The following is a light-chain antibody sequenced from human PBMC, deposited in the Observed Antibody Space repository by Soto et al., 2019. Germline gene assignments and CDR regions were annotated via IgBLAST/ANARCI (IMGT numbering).Light chain of an antibody. CDR3: QSYDSSLSGSV. Sequence: QSVLTQPPSVFGAPGPRVTISCTGSSSNIGAGYDVHWYQQLPGTAPKLLIYGNSNRPSGVPDRFSGSKSGTSASLAITGLQAEDEADYYCQSYDSSLSGSVFGGGTKVTVL. V-gene: IGLV1-40*01. CDR2: GNS. CDR1: SSNIGAGYD. J-gene: IGLJ2*01.